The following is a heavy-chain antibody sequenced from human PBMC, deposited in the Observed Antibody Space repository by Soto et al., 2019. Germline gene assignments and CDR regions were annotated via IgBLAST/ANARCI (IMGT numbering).Heavy chain of an antibody. Sequence: QMQLVQSGPEVKKPGTSVKVSCKASGFTFTSSAMQWVRQARGQRLEWIGWIVVGSGNTNYAQKFQERVTITRAMSTSTAEMELSSLRSEDTPVYYCAAASDYGDYVGPPDYWGQGTLVTVSS. CDR2: IVVGSGNT. CDR1: GFTFTSSA. V-gene: IGHV1-58*02. J-gene: IGHJ4*02. D-gene: IGHD4-17*01. CDR3: AAASDYGDYVGPPDY.